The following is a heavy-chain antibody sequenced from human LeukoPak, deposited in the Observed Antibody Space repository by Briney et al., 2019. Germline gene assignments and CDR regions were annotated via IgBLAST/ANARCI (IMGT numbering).Heavy chain of an antibody. Sequence: SETLSLTCTVSGGSISSGGYYWSWIRQHPGKGLEWIGYIYYSGSTYYNPSLKSRVTISVDTSKNQFSLKLSSVTAADTAVYYCARDIVVVVAATGGWFDPWGQGTLVTVSS. D-gene: IGHD2-15*01. V-gene: IGHV4-30-4*08. J-gene: IGHJ5*02. CDR2: IYYSGST. CDR3: ARDIVVVVAATGGWFDP. CDR1: GGSISSGGYY.